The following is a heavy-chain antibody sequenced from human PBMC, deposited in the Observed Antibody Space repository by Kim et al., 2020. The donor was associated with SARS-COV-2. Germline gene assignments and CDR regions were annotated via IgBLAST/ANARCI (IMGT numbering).Heavy chain of an antibody. D-gene: IGHD6-13*01. Sequence: ASVKVSCKASGYTFTSYGISWVRQAPGQGLEWMGWISAYNGNTNYAQKLQGRVTMTTDTSTSTAYMGLRSLRSDDTAVYYCAREIIYSSSWYLYYYGMDVWGQGTTVTVSS. CDR1: GYTFTSYG. J-gene: IGHJ6*02. V-gene: IGHV1-18*01. CDR2: ISAYNGNT. CDR3: AREIIYSSSWYLYYYGMDV.